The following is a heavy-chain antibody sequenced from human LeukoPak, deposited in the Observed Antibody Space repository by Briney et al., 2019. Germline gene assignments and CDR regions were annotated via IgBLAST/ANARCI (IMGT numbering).Heavy chain of an antibody. D-gene: IGHD3-22*01. J-gene: IGHJ1*01. CDR1: DGSISTYY. CDR3: VRDHYYDSSGYTFRH. CDR2: ISYSGST. V-gene: IGHV4-59*01. Sequence: SETLSLTCTVSDGSISTYYWSWIQQPPGKGLEWIGYISYSGSTHYNPSLKSRVTILVDTSKNQFSLKLSSVTAADTAVYYCVRDHYYDSSGYTFRHWGQGTLVTVSS.